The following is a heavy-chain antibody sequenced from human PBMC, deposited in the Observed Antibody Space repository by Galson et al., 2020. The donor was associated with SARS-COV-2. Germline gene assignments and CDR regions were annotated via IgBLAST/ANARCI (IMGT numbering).Heavy chain of an antibody. Sequence: SCAASGFTFSDYYMTWIRQAPGTGLEWLSYISSSGSTMYYADSVKGRFIISRDNAKNSLYLQMNSLRAEDTAVYYCAGGPRADSFDYWGQGTLVTVSS. V-gene: IGHV3-11*04. CDR2: ISSSGSTM. J-gene: IGHJ4*02. D-gene: IGHD2-21*01. CDR3: AGGPRADSFDY. CDR1: GFTFSDYY.